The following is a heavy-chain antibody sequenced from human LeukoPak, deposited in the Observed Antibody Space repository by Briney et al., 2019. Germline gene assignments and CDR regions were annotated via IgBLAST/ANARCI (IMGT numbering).Heavy chain of an antibody. D-gene: IGHD6-25*01. CDR2: ISEDGTTT. CDR3: ARDPLRGDGSAFDH. V-gene: IGHV3-7*01. Sequence: PGGSLRLSFATLDTTFTEYWLNWGRKAPGKGLSWVPSISEDGTTTYYLDSVEGRFTVSRDTAKTSLFLQMDTLRVEDTAVYYCARDPLRGDGSAFDHWGQGTQVTVSS. CDR1: DTTFTEYW. J-gene: IGHJ4*02.